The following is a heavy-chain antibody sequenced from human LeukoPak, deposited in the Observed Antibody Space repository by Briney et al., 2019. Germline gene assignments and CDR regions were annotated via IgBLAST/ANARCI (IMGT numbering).Heavy chain of an antibody. CDR2: ISWNSDSI. V-gene: IGHV3-9*01. CDR1: GFTFDDYA. D-gene: IGHD2-8*01. Sequence: GGSLRLSCAASGFTFDDYAMPWVRQAPGKGLEWVSGISWNSDSIGYADSVKGRFTISRDNAKNSLYLQMNSLRAEDTALYYCAKDMKMLLGLGYFDYWGQGTLVTVSS. CDR3: AKDMKMLLGLGYFDY. J-gene: IGHJ4*02.